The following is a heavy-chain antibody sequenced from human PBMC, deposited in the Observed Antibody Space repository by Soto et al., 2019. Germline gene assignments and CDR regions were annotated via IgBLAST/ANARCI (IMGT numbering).Heavy chain of an antibody. CDR1: GGSISSSSYY. D-gene: IGHD1-26*01. CDR2: IYYSGST. CDR3: ARHVVGATNPLDY. Sequence: QLQLQESGPGLVKPSETLSLTCTVSGGSISSSSYYWGWIRQPPGKGLEWIGSIYYSGSTYYNPSLKSRVTISVDTSKNQFSLKLSSVTAADTAVYYCARHVVGATNPLDYWGQGTLVTVSS. J-gene: IGHJ4*02. V-gene: IGHV4-39*01.